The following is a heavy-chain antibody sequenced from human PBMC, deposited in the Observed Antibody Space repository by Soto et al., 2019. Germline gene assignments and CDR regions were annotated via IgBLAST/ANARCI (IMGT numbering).Heavy chain of an antibody. V-gene: IGHV1-18*01. CDR3: AREGCSGGSCEGLWFDP. J-gene: IGHJ5*02. Sequence: ASVKVSCKASGGTFSSYAISWVRQAPGQGLEWMGWISAYNGNTNYAQKLQGRVTMTTDTSTSTAYMELRSLRSDDTAVHYCAREGCSGGSCEGLWFDPWGQGTLVTVSS. CDR1: GGTFSSYA. CDR2: ISAYNGNT. D-gene: IGHD2-15*01.